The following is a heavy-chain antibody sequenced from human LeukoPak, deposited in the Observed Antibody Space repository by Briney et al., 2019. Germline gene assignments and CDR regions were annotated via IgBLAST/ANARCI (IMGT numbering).Heavy chain of an antibody. D-gene: IGHD1-14*01. CDR2: IQQDGTEK. CDR3: ARGKVSFDI. CDR1: GFTFSVYW. V-gene: IGHV3-7*01. J-gene: IGHJ3*02. Sequence: GGSLRLSCAASGFTFSVYWMSWVRQAPGKGLEWVANIQQDGTEKYYVDSAKGRFTISRDNAKNSLHLQMNSLRAEDTAVYYCARGKVSFDIWGQGTMVTVSS.